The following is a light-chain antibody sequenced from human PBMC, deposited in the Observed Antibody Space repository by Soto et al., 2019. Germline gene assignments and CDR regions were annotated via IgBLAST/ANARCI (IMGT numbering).Light chain of an antibody. J-gene: IGKJ4*01. CDR3: QQYTDWPALT. CDR2: AAS. Sequence: ETVMTQSPATLSVSPGERATLSCRASQSVSTNLAWYQQKPGQAPRLLIYAASTRATGIPTRFRGSGSGTEFTLIINYLQPEDFAIYYCQQYTDWPALTFGGGTKVE. CDR1: QSVSTN. V-gene: IGKV3-15*01.